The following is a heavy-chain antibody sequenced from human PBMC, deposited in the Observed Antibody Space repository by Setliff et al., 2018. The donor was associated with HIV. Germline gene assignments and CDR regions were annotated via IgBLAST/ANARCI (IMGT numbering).Heavy chain of an antibody. Sequence: SETLSLTCSVSCDSFSSYYWSWIRQPPGKGLQWIGYIYPSGSTNYNPSLKSRVTISVDTSKNQFSLKLTSLTAADTAVYYCVRGRARHDYWGQGTLVTVSS. CDR3: VRGRARHDY. V-gene: IGHV4-4*08. J-gene: IGHJ4*02. CDR2: IYPSGST. CDR1: CDSFSSYY.